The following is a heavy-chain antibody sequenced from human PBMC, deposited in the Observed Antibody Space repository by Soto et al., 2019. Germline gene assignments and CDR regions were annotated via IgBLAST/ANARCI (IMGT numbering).Heavy chain of an antibody. D-gene: IGHD3-3*01. V-gene: IGHV3-48*01. CDR2: ISSSSSTI. CDR1: GFTFSSYS. CDR3: AGDRAIFGVVMSFDY. Sequence: GGSLRLSCAASGFTFSSYSMNWVRQAPGKGLEWVSYISSSSSTIYYVDSVKGRLTISRDNAKNSLYLQMNSLRADDTAVYYCAGDRAIFGVVMSFDYWGQGTLVTVSS. J-gene: IGHJ4*02.